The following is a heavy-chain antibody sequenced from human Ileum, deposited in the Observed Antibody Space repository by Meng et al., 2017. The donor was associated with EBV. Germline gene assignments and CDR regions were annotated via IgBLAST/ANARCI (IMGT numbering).Heavy chain of an antibody. Sequence: QGNVVQSGAEVKKPGASVKVSCKASGYTFIHHDINWVRQAAGQGLESIGWMNSYTGNAGYAQKFRGRVTMTRDTSINTAYLEVISLTSEDTAVYYCARGSGAGGRDWFDPWGQGTLVTVSS. CDR3: ARGSGAGGRDWFDP. CDR1: GYTFIHHD. CDR2: MNSYTGNA. D-gene: IGHD3-16*01. J-gene: IGHJ5*02. V-gene: IGHV1-8*01.